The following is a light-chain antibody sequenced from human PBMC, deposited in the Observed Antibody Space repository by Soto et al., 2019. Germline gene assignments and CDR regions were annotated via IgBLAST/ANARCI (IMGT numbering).Light chain of an antibody. CDR2: DVG. Sequence: QSVLTQPPSVSGSPGQSVTISCTGTTSDVGSYNRVSWYQQTPGTAPKLIIYDVGSRPSGVPDRFSGSKSGNTASLTISGLQAEDEADYYCDSYTASSTYVFVTGTKVTVL. CDR1: TSDVGSYNR. J-gene: IGLJ1*01. CDR3: DSYTASSTYV. V-gene: IGLV2-18*02.